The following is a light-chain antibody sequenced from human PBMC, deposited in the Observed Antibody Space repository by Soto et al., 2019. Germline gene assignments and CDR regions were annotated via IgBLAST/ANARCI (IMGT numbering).Light chain of an antibody. Sequence: QSVLTQPPSVSEAPRQRVTISCSGSSSNIGNNAVNWYQQLPGKAPKLLIYYDDLLPSGVSDRFSGSKSGTSASLAISGPQSEDEADYYCAAWDDSMNGPFVFGTGTKVTVL. CDR1: SSNIGNNA. CDR3: AAWDDSMNGPFV. CDR2: YDD. J-gene: IGLJ1*01. V-gene: IGLV1-36*01.